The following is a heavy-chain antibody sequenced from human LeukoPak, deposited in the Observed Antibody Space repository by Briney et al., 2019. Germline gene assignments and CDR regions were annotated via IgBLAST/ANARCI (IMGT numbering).Heavy chain of an antibody. CDR1: GFTFSSYG. J-gene: IGHJ6*03. D-gene: IGHD6-6*01. CDR3: AKSREYSSSSRIWQPHYYYYYMDV. V-gene: IGHV3-30*02. Sequence: GGSLRLSCAASGFTFSSYGMYWVRQAPGKGLEWVAFTRYDGSNKYYADSVKGRFTISRDNSKNTLYLQMNSLRAEDTAVYYCAKSREYSSSSRIWQPHYYYYYMDVWGKGTTVTVSS. CDR2: TRYDGSNK.